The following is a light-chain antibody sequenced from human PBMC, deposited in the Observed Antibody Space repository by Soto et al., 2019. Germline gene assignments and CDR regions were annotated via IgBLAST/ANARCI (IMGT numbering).Light chain of an antibody. CDR1: TTDVGGYNY. J-gene: IGLJ2*01. V-gene: IGLV2-11*01. CDR2: EVN. CDR3: CSYAGTYSI. Sequence: QSALTQPRSVSGSPGQSVTISCTGTTTDVGGYNYVSWYQQHPGRAPKLIISEVNKRPSGVPDRFSGSKSGNTASLTISGLQAEDEADYYCCSYAGTYSIFGGGTKLTVL.